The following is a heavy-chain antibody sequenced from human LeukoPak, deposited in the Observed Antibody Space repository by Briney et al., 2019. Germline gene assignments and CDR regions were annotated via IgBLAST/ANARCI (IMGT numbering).Heavy chain of an antibody. Sequence: GGSLRLSCTASGFTFSTYAMNWVRQAPGKGLEWVSTISGSGGSTYYADSVKGRFTISRDNSKNTLYLQMNSLRAEDTAVYYCAYGDYDYWGQGTLVTVSS. CDR3: AYGDYDY. V-gene: IGHV3-23*01. CDR2: ISGSGGST. J-gene: IGHJ4*02. D-gene: IGHD4-17*01. CDR1: GFTFSTYA.